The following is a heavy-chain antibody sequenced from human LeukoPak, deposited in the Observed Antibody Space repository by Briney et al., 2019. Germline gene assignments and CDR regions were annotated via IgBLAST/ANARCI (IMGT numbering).Heavy chain of an antibody. D-gene: IGHD4-23*01. CDR1: GFTFVDAW. J-gene: IGHJ6*02. V-gene: IGHV3-15*07. CDR3: TTLRLDYGGDSDYYYGMDV. Sequence: GGSLRLSCTPSGFTFVDAWMNWVRQAPGKGLEWVGRIKRKKYGGAIDYAASVKGRFTISRDDSKNTLYLEMNGLKTVDTAVYFCTTLRLDYGGDSDYYYGMDVWGQGTTVTVSS. CDR2: IKRKKYGGAI.